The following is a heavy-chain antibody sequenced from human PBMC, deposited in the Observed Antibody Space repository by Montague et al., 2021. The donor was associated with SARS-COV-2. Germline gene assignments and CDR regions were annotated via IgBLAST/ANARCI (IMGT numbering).Heavy chain of an antibody. J-gene: IGHJ5*02. CDR2: IYSTVIT. V-gene: IGHV4-61*09. CDR3: ARDPHDYGWFDP. D-gene: IGHD4-17*01. Sequence: TLSLTCTVSGGSISSASYYWSWIRQPAGKGLEWIGHIYSTVITNYNPSLKSRVTISVDLSKNQFSLKMTSVTAAATAVYYCARDPHDYGWFDPWGQGTLVTVSS. CDR1: GGSISSASYY.